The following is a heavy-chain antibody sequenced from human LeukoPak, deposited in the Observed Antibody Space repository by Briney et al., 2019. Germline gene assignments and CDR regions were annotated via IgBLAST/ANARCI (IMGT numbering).Heavy chain of an antibody. J-gene: IGHJ3*02. D-gene: IGHD3-22*01. Sequence: GESLKISCKGSGYSFTSYWIGWVRQMPGKGLEWMGIIYPGDTDTRYSPSFQGQVTISADKSISTAYLQWSSLKASDTAMYYCASTYYYDSSGYYLRAFDIWGQGTMVTVSS. V-gene: IGHV5-51*01. CDR2: IYPGDTDT. CDR1: GYSFTSYW. CDR3: ASTYYYDSSGYYLRAFDI.